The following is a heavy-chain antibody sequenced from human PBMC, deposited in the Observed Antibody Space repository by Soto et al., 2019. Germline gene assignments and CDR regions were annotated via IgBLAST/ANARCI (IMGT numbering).Heavy chain of an antibody. V-gene: IGHV3-30*18. J-gene: IGHJ5*02. CDR3: AKDDYADYDNWFDP. CDR2: ISYGGSNK. CDR1: GFNFSIYG. D-gene: IGHD4-17*01. Sequence: GGSLRLSCAATGFNFSIYGMHWVRQAPGKGPEWVAVISYGGSNKYYADSVKGRFTISRDNSRNTVFLQMSSLRPEDTAVYYCAKDDYADYDNWFDPWGQGTLVTVSS.